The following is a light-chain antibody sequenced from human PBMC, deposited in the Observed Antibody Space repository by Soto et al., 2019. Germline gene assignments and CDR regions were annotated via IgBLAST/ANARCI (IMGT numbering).Light chain of an antibody. CDR2: GAS. J-gene: IGKJ5*01. V-gene: IGKV3-20*01. CDR1: QSVSSSY. Sequence: EIVLTQSPGTLSLSPGERAALSCRASQSVSSSYLAWYQQKIGQAPRLLIYGASSRATGIPDRFSGSGSGTDFTLTISRLEPEDFAVYFCQQFGSSPITFDQGTRLEIK. CDR3: QQFGSSPIT.